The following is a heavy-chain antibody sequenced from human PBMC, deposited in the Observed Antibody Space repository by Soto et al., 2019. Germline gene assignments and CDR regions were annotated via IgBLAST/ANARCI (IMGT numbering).Heavy chain of an antibody. Sequence: PSETLSLTCAVYGGSFSGYYWSWIRQPPGKGLEWIGEINHSGSTNYNPSLKSRVTISVDTSKNQFSLKLSSVTAADTAVYYCARRRAIAGSPDYWGQGTLVTVSS. V-gene: IGHV4-34*01. CDR1: GGSFSGYY. D-gene: IGHD1-20*01. J-gene: IGHJ4*02. CDR3: ARRRAIAGSPDY. CDR2: INHSGST.